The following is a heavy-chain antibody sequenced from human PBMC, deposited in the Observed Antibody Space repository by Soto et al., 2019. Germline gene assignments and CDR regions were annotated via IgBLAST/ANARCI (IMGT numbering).Heavy chain of an antibody. D-gene: IGHD5-18*01. V-gene: IGHV4-59*01. J-gene: IGHJ4*02. Sequence: PSETLSLTCTVSGGSITTYYWSWIRQPPGKGLEWIGYISYSGTTTYNPSLNSRVTMSVDTSKNQFSLKLSSVTAADTAVYFCATGYSYGTFDSWGQGTLVTVSS. CDR2: ISYSGTT. CDR1: GGSITTYY. CDR3: ATGYSYGTFDS.